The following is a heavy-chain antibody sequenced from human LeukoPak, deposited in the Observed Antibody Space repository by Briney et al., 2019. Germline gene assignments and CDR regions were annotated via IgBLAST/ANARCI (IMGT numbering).Heavy chain of an antibody. Sequence: SETLSLTCTVSGGSISSSSYYWGWIRQPPGKGLEWSGSIYYSGSTYYNPSLKSRVTISVDTSKTPFSLQLSSVTAADTAVYYCARHLVVPAASRGFDYWGQGTLVTVSS. CDR2: IYYSGST. J-gene: IGHJ4*02. CDR3: ARHLVVPAASRGFDY. CDR1: GGSISSSSYY. V-gene: IGHV4-39*01. D-gene: IGHD2-2*01.